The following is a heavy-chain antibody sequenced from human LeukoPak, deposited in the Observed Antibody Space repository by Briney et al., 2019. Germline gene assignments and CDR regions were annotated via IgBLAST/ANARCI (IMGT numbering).Heavy chain of an antibody. CDR2: ISGSGFDT. CDR1: GFTFRDYA. Sequence: GGPLRLSCAASGFTFRDYAMTWVRQAPGKGLEWVSTISGSGFDTYYADSVKGRFTISRDNSKNTLYLQMNSLRAEDTAVYYCAKDGDYVSFDYWGQGTLVTVSS. D-gene: IGHD4-17*01. V-gene: IGHV3-23*01. CDR3: AKDGDYVSFDY. J-gene: IGHJ4*02.